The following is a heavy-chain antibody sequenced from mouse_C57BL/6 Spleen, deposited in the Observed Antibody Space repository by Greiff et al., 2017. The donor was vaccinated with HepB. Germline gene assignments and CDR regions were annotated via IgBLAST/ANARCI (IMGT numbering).Heavy chain of an antibody. Sequence: QVQLQQPGAELVKPGASVKMSCKASGYTFNSYWITWVKQRPGQGLEWIGDIYPGSGSTNYNEKFKSKATLTVDTSTSTAYMQLSSLTSEDSAVYYCARIGSSYGYFDVWGTVTTVTVSS. CDR1: GYTFNSYW. V-gene: IGHV1-55*01. D-gene: IGHD1-1*01. CDR2: IYPGSGST. CDR3: ARIGSSYGYFDV. J-gene: IGHJ1*03.